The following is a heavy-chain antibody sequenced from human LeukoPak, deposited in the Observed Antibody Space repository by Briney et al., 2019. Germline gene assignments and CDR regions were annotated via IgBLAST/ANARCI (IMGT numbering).Heavy chain of an antibody. Sequence: ETLSLTCTVSGGSISSYYWSWVRQAPGKGLEWVSAISGSGGSTYYTDSVKGRFTISRDNSKNTLYLQMNSLRAEDTAVYYCAKERWFDPWGQGTLVTVSS. J-gene: IGHJ5*02. CDR1: GGSISSYY. CDR2: ISGSGGST. V-gene: IGHV3-23*01. CDR3: AKERWFDP.